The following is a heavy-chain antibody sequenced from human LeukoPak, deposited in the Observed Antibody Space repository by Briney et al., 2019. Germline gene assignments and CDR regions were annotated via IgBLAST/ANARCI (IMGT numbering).Heavy chain of an antibody. J-gene: IGHJ4*02. V-gene: IGHV4-4*07. CDR3: ARGKQLVSPFDY. D-gene: IGHD6-13*01. CDR2: IYTTGST. CDR1: GGSISDYY. Sequence: SETLSLTCTVSGGSISDYYWSWIRQPAGKGLEWIGRIYTTGSTDYNPSLKSRVTMSVDTSKNQFSLKLSSVTAADTAVYYCARGKQLVSPFDYWGQGTLVTVSS.